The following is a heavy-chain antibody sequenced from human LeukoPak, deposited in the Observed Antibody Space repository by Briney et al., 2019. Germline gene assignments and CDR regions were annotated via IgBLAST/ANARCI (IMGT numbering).Heavy chain of an antibody. D-gene: IGHD3-10*01. J-gene: IGHJ5*02. CDR1: GYSISSGYY. CDR2: IYHSGST. CDR3: ARRITMVRGVRNWIDP. Sequence: PSETLSLTCTVSGYSISSGYYWGWIRQPPGKGLEWIGSIYHSGSTYYNPSLKSRVTISVDTSKNQFSLKLSSVTAADTAVYYCARRITMVRGVRNWIDPWGQGTLVTVSS. V-gene: IGHV4-38-2*02.